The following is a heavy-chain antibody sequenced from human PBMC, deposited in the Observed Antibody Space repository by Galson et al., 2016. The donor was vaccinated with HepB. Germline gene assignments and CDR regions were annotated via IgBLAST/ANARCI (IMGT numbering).Heavy chain of an antibody. V-gene: IGHV3-21*01. J-gene: IGHJ6*03. Sequence: SLRLSCAASEFTFINYNFNWVRQAPGKGLEWVSCIKNSNNSIYCRDSMKGRFTISGDNAKSSLYLQLSSLRVEDSAVYHCARGRGAQGHYYYYYMDVWGKGTTLTVSS. CDR3: ARGRGAQGHYYYYYMDV. CDR2: IKNSNNSI. CDR1: EFTFINYN.